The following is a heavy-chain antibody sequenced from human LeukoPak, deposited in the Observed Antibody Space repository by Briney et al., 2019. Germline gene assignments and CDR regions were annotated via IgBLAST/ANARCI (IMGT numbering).Heavy chain of an antibody. CDR2: IYYSGST. Sequence: SETLSLTCTVSGGSISSSSYYWGWIRQPPGKGLEWIGSIYYSGSTYYNPSLKSRVTISVDTSKNQFSLKLSSVTAADTAVYYCARQTYGGNSDYRGQGTLVTVSS. D-gene: IGHD4-23*01. CDR1: GGSISSSSYY. V-gene: IGHV4-39*01. CDR3: ARQTYGGNSDY. J-gene: IGHJ4*02.